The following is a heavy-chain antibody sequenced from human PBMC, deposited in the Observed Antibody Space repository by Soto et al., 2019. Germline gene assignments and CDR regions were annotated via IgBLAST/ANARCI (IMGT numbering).Heavy chain of an antibody. CDR3: VTDDGGYPSTAPH. CDR1: GITISNYP. Sequence: EVQLLESGGGLVQPGGSLRLSCAASGITISNYPMSWVRQAPGKGLDWVSGISGSGDRTYYADSAKGRFTISKDISSNSLSLQLDSLGVEDTAVYFCVTDDGGYPSTAPHWGQGTLVTVSS. D-gene: IGHD3-22*01. J-gene: IGHJ4*02. V-gene: IGHV3-23*01. CDR2: ISGSGDRT.